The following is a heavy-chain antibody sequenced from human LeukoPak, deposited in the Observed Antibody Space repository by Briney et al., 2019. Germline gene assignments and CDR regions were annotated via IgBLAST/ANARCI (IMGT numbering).Heavy chain of an antibody. D-gene: IGHD2-15*01. CDR2: INHSGST. CDR1: GGSFSGYY. V-gene: IGHV4-34*01. CDR3: ARECSGGSCLDY. J-gene: IGHJ4*02. Sequence: PSETLSLTCAVYGGSFSGYYWSWIRQPPGQGLEWIGEINHSGSTNYNPSLKSRVTISVDTSKNQFSLKLSSVTAADTAVYYCARECSGGSCLDYWGQGTLVTVSS.